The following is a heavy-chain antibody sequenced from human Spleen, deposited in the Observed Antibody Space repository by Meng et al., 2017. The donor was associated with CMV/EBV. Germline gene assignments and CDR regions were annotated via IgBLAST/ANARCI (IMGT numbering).Heavy chain of an antibody. D-gene: IGHD6-13*01. CDR1: GNLRSYA. CDR3: ARESGIAAQHYYGMDV. Sequence: GNLRSYAIDWVRKAPRQGRAWMGGIIPIFGTANYAQKFQGRVTITTDESTSTAYMELSSLRSEETAVYYCARESGIAAQHYYGMDVWGQGTTVTVSS. CDR2: IIPIFGTA. J-gene: IGHJ6*02. V-gene: IGHV1-69*05.